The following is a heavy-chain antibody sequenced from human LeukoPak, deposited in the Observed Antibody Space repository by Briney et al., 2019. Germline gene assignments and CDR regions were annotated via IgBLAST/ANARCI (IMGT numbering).Heavy chain of an antibody. Sequence: GGSLRLSCAASGFTFSSNAMSWVRQAPGRGLEWVSSVSGNGDSTYYADSVRARFTISRDNSKDTLYLQMNNLRAEDTALYYCAKDPGDNFVFDFWGQGTLVTVSS. J-gene: IGHJ4*02. CDR2: VSGNGDST. CDR3: AKDPGDNFVFDF. CDR1: GFTFSSNA. D-gene: IGHD1-1*01. V-gene: IGHV3-23*01.